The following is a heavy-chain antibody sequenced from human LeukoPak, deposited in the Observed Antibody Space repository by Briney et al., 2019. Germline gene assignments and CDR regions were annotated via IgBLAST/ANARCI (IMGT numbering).Heavy chain of an antibody. V-gene: IGHV5-51*01. Sequence: PGESLKISCKGSGYSFTSYWIGWVRQMPGKGLEWMGIIYPGDSYTNYSPSFQGHVTISTDKSIFTAYLQWSSLKASDTAMYYCARLRDGSIDYWGQGTLVTVSS. CDR2: IYPGDSYT. J-gene: IGHJ4*02. CDR3: ARLRDGSIDY. CDR1: GYSFTSYW.